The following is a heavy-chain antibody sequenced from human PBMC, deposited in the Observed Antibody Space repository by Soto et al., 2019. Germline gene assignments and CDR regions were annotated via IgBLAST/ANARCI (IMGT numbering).Heavy chain of an antibody. J-gene: IGHJ3*02. CDR3: ARDPPEGIAAASDGAFDI. CDR1: GYTFTGYY. V-gene: IGHV1-2*04. Sequence: QVQLVQSGAEVKKPGASVKVSCKASGYTFTGYYMHWVRQAPGQGLEWMGWINPNSGGTNYAQKFQGWVTMTRDTSISTGYMELSRLRSDDTAVYYCARDPPEGIAAASDGAFDIWGQGTMVTVSS. D-gene: IGHD6-13*01. CDR2: INPNSGGT.